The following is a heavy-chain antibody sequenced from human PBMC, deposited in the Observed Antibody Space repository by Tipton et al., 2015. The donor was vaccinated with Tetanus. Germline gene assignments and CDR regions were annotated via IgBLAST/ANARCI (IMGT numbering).Heavy chain of an antibody. V-gene: IGHV4-31*03. CDR3: ARDSYYSSRWSFADY. CDR2: IYFTGTT. Sequence: TLSLTCTVSGASFSSGDFYWSWIRQHPGKGLEWFGYIYFTGTTYYNPSLESRLTISIDTSKNQFSLELTSLTAADTAVYYCARDSYYSSRWSFADYWGQGTLVTVSS. J-gene: IGHJ4*02. D-gene: IGHD3-22*01. CDR1: GASFSSGDFY.